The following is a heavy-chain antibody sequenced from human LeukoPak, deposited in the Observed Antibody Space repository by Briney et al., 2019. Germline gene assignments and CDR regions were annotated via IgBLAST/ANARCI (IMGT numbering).Heavy chain of an antibody. J-gene: IGHJ4*02. CDR3: ARDIAARY. CDR1: GASISSSY. Sequence: PSETLSLTCTVSGASISSSYWSWIRQPPGKGLEWIAYIYYSGSTNYNPSLKSRVTISVDTSRNQFSLKLSSVTAADAAVYYCARDIAARYWGRGTLVTVSS. D-gene: IGHD6-13*01. V-gene: IGHV4-59*01. CDR2: IYYSGST.